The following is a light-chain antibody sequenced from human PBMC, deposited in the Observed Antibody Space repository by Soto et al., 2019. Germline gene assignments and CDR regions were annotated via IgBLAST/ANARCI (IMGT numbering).Light chain of an antibody. J-gene: IGKJ1*01. V-gene: IGKV3-20*01. CDR2: GAS. CDR3: QQFGSSSWT. Sequence: ESVLTQSPGTLSLSPGEKATLSCRASQSVSSSYLAWYQXXXXXAPRLLIYGASSRATGIPDRFSGSGSGTDFTLTVSRLEPEDFAVYYCQQFGSSSWTFGQGTKVEIK. CDR1: QSVSSSY.